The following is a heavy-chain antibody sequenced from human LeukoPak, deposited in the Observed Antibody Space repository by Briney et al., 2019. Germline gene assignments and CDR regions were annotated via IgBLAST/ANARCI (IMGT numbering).Heavy chain of an antibody. CDR1: GGSISSSTYY. D-gene: IGHD3-3*01. CDR3: AGTIFGVVIYNWFDP. J-gene: IGHJ5*02. CDR2: IYYSGNI. Sequence: PSETLSLTCTVSGGSISSSTYYWGWIRQPPGKGLEWIGSIYYSGNIYYNPSLKSRLTISVDTSKNQFSLNLSSVSPADTGLYYCAGTIFGVVIYNWFDPWGQGTLVTVSS. V-gene: IGHV4-39*01.